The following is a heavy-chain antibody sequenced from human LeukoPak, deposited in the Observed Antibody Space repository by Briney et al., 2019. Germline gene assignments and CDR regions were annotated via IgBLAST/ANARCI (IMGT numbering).Heavy chain of an antibody. J-gene: IGHJ5*02. Sequence: GALRLSCAASGFILRNYGMEWVRQAPGKGLEWVAFMRYDGSNKYYADSVKGRFTTSRDNSKNTVYLQMNSLRDVDTAVYYCAGVPWFDPWGQGTLVTVSS. CDR2: MRYDGSNK. V-gene: IGHV3-30*02. CDR1: GFILRNYG. D-gene: IGHD6-6*01. CDR3: AGVPWFDP.